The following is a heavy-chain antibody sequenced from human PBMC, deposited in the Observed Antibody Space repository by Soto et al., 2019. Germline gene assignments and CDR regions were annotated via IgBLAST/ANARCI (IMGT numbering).Heavy chain of an antibody. CDR3: ARLRSVDGIWFDP. Sequence: PSETLSLTCTVSGGSISSYYWSWIRQPPGKGLEWVGHIYYSGSTSYNPSLKSRVTILLDTSKNQFSLKLSSVTAADTAVYYCARLRSVDGIWFDPWGQGTLVTVSS. CDR2: IYYSGST. V-gene: IGHV4-59*08. CDR1: GGSISSYY. J-gene: IGHJ5*02. D-gene: IGHD5-12*01.